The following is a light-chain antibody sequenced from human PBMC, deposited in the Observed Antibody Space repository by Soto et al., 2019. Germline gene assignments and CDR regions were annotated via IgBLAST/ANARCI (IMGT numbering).Light chain of an antibody. J-gene: IGKJ3*01. CDR1: QSISTY. Sequence: DIQMTQSPSSLSASVGDRVTITCRASQSISTYLNWYQQKPGKAPKVLIYAASSLQSGVPSRFSGSGSGTHFTLTISSLQREDFATYYCQQSYSIPLTFGPGTKVDIK. CDR3: QQSYSIPLT. V-gene: IGKV1-39*01. CDR2: AAS.